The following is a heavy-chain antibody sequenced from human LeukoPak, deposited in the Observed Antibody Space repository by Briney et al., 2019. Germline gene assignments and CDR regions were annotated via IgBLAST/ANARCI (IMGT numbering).Heavy chain of an antibody. CDR1: GGSFSGYY. Sequence: PSETLSLTCAVYGGSFSGYYWSWIRQPPGKGLEWIGEINHSGSTNYNPSLKSRVTISVDTSKNQFSLKLSSVTAADTAVYYCARLSGKQWLVGPQNWFDPWGLGTLVTVSS. CDR3: ARLSGKQWLVGPQNWFDP. CDR2: INHSGST. D-gene: IGHD6-19*01. J-gene: IGHJ5*02. V-gene: IGHV4-34*01.